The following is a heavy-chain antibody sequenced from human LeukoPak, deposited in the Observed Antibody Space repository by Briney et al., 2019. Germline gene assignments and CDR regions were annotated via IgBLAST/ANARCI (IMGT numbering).Heavy chain of an antibody. J-gene: IGHJ4*02. V-gene: IGHV3-23*01. CDR3: AKVPYCYDSSGYYPFEY. CDR1: GFTFSSYA. CDR2: ISGSGGST. D-gene: IGHD3-22*01. Sequence: PGGSLRLSCAASGFTFSSYAMSWVRQAPGKGLEWVSAISGSGGSTYYADSVKGRFTISRDNSKNTLYLQMNSLRAEDTAVYYCAKVPYCYDSSGYYPFEYWGQGTLVTVSS.